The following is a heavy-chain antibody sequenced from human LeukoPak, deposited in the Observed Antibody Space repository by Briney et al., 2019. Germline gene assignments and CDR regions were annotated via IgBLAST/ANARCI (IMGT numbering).Heavy chain of an antibody. CDR1: GFTFSDYY. CDR2: ISSSGSTI. J-gene: IGHJ4*02. Sequence: PGGSLRLSCAASGFTFSDYYMSWIRQAPGKGLEWVSYISSSGSTIYYADSVKGRFTISRDNAKNSLYLQMNSLTVEDSAVYYCARDSGSSWREGLNYWGQGTLVTVSS. V-gene: IGHV3-11*04. D-gene: IGHD6-13*01. CDR3: ARDSGSSWREGLNY.